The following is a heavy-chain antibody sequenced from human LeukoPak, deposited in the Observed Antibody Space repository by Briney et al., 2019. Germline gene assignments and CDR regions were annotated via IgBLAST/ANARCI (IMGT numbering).Heavy chain of an antibody. CDR3: ASVGATNFDY. Sequence: PGGSLRLSCAASGLTFDDYAMHWVRQAPGKGLEWVSSISSSSSYIYYADSVKGRFTISRDNAKNSLYLQMNSLRAEDTAVYYCASVGATNFDYWGQGTLVTVSS. D-gene: IGHD1-26*01. V-gene: IGHV3-21*01. J-gene: IGHJ4*02. CDR1: GLTFDDYA. CDR2: ISSSSSYI.